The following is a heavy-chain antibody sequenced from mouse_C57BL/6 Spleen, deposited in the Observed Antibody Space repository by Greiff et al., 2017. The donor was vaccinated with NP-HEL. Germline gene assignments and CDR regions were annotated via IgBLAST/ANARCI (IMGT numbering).Heavy chain of an antibody. D-gene: IGHD1-1*01. CDR3: TTSHYYGSSPWFAY. CDR1: GFNIKDYY. J-gene: IGHJ3*01. Sequence: VHVKQSGAELVRPGASVKLSCTASGFNIKDYYMHWVKQRPEQGLEWIGRIDPEDGDTEYAPKFQGKATMTADTSSNTAYLQLSSLTSEDTAVYYCTTSHYYGSSPWFAYWGQGTLVTVSA. CDR2: IDPEDGDT. V-gene: IGHV14-1*01.